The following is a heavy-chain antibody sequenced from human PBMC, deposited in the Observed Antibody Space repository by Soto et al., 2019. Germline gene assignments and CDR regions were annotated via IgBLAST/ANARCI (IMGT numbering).Heavy chain of an antibody. V-gene: IGHV4-59*01. D-gene: IGHD3-3*01. CDR2: IYYSGST. Sequence: PSETLSLTCIVSGGSIISYYWTWIRQPPGKGLEWIGHIYYSGSTNYNPSLKSRVTMSVDTSKNQFSLKLNSLTAADTAVYYCARSSPRVVAPWGHWGQGTLVTVSS. CDR3: ARSSPRVVAPWGH. J-gene: IGHJ4*01. CDR1: GGSIISYY.